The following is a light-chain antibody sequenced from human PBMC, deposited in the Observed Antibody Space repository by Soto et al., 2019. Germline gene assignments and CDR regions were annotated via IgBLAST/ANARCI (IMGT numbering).Light chain of an antibody. Sequence: EIVLTQSPFTLSFSPVERSTLSCRASQSVSSSYLAWYQQKPGQAPRLLIYGASSRATGIPDRFSGSGSGTDFTLTISRLEPEDFAVYYCQQYGSSPPTFGQGTKVDIK. CDR1: QSVSSSY. V-gene: IGKV3-20*01. CDR3: QQYGSSPPT. CDR2: GAS. J-gene: IGKJ1*01.